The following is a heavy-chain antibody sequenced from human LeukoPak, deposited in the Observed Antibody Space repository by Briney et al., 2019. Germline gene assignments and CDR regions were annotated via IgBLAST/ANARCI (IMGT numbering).Heavy chain of an antibody. D-gene: IGHD6-13*01. CDR2: TYYRSKWYN. V-gene: IGHV6-1*01. CDR1: GDSVSSNSAA. CDR3: AREISPAAAGPNWFDP. Sequence: SQTLSLTCAISGDSVSSNSAAWNWIRQSPSRGLEWLGRTYYRSKWYNDYAVSEKSRITINPDTSKNQFSLQLNSVTPEDTAVYYCAREISPAAAGPNWFDPWGQGTLVTVSS. J-gene: IGHJ5*02.